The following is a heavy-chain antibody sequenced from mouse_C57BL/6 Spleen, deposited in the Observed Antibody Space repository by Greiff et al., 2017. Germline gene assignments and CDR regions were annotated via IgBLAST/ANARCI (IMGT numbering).Heavy chain of an antibody. CDR2: INPNNGGT. V-gene: IGHV1-26*01. D-gene: IGHD3-3*01. CDR1: GYTFTDYY. J-gene: IGHJ1*03. Sequence: EVQLVESGPELVKPGASVKISCKASGYTFTDYYMNWVKQSHGKSLEWIGDINPNNGGTSYNQKFKGKATLTVDKSSSTAYMELRSLTSEDSAVXYCASHGGRNFDVWGTGTTVTVSA. CDR3: ASHGGRNFDV.